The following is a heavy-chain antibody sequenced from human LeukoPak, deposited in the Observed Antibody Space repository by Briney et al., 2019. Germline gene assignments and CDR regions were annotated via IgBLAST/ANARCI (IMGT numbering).Heavy chain of an antibody. J-gene: IGHJ5*02. CDR2: IYYSGST. CDR1: GGSISSSSYY. D-gene: IGHD2-15*01. Sequence: PSETLSLTCTVSGGSISSSSYYWGWIRQPPGKGLEWIGSIYYSGSTYYNPSLKSRVTISVDASKNQFSLKLNSVTAADTAVYYCARGLTADIVVVVAANWFDPWGQGTLVTVSS. V-gene: IGHV4-39*07. CDR3: ARGLTADIVVVVAANWFDP.